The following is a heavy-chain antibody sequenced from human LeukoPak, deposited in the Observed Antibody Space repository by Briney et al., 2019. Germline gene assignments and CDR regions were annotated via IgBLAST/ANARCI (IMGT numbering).Heavy chain of an antibody. Sequence: GGSLRLSCAASGFPFSSHGMSWVRQAPGKGLEWVSTISGSGGRASTDYADSVKGRFTISRDNSKNTLYLQMNSLRVEDTAVYYCAKSGLNRFDYWGQGTLVTVSS. CDR2: ISGSGGRAST. V-gene: IGHV3-23*01. D-gene: IGHD2-15*01. CDR1: GFPFSSHG. CDR3: AKSGLNRFDY. J-gene: IGHJ4*02.